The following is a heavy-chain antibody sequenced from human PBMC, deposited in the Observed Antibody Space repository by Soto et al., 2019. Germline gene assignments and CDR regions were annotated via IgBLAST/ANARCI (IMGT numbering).Heavy chain of an antibody. J-gene: IGHJ6*02. V-gene: IGHV1-18*01. D-gene: IGHD6-13*01. CDR2: IIAGNGNT. CDR1: GYTFTSYG. Sequence: ASVKVSCKASGYTFTSYGISWVRQAPGQGLEWMGWIIAGNGNTNYAQKFQERVTITRDMSTSTAYMELSSLRSEDTAVYYCAADFPPPLHSSSWYYYYGMDVWGQGTTVTVSS. CDR3: AADFPPPLHSSSWYYYYGMDV.